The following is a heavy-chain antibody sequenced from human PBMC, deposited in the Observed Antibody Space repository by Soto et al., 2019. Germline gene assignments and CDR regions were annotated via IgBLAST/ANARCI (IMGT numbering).Heavy chain of an antibody. Sequence: PSETRSLTCTVAGGSVTNSSYYWGWIRQSPGKGLEWIGSVYYRGRSYSKSSVKSRVTISVDTSKNQVSLNLNSVTASDTAVYFCVSQRTTVITKACFDYWGPGALVTVS. D-gene: IGHD4-4*01. V-gene: IGHV4-39*01. CDR3: VSQRTTVITKACFDY. CDR2: VYYRGRS. J-gene: IGHJ4*02. CDR1: GGSVTNSSYY.